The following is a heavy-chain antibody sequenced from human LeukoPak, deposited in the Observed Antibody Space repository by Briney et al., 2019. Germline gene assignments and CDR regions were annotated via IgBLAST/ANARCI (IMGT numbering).Heavy chain of an antibody. CDR2: IDTSVRNT. CDR3: ARELVARQDLDY. V-gene: IGHV3-21*01. D-gene: IGHD6-6*01. Sequence: GGSLRLSCVASGFTFSGNSMNWVRQPPGKGLEWVSSIDTSVRNTYYAGSVKGRFTISRDNAKNSLYLQMNSLRAEDTAVYYCARELVARQDLDYWGQGTLVTVSS. CDR1: GFTFSGNS. J-gene: IGHJ4*02.